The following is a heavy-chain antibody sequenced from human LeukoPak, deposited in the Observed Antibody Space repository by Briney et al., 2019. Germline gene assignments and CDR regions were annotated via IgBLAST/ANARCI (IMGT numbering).Heavy chain of an antibody. CDR1: GFTLSSYG. CDR2: ISYDGSEK. D-gene: IGHD3-10*01. Sequence: PGGSLRLSCAASGFTLSSYGMHWVRQAPGKELEWVALISYDGSEKYYADSVKGRFTISRDNSKNTLYVQMNSLRAEDTAIYYCAKDRLASGSYGWFDPWGQGTLVTVSS. CDR3: AKDRLASGSYGWFDP. J-gene: IGHJ5*02. V-gene: IGHV3-30*18.